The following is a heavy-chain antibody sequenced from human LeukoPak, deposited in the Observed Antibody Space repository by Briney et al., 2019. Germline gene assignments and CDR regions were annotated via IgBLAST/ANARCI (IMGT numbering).Heavy chain of an antibody. CDR1: GFTFDNYA. CDR2: VSWNRGYI. J-gene: IGHJ4*02. D-gene: IGHD6-19*01. V-gene: IGHV3-9*01. CDR3: AKVRGTYSSGYFFDY. Sequence: GGSLRLSCAASGFTFDNYALLWVRQAPGQGLNWLSRVSWNRGYIGYADSVKRRFTISRDNAKNSLDLQMNSLRAEDTAFYYCAKVRGTYSSGYFFDYWGQGTLVTVSS.